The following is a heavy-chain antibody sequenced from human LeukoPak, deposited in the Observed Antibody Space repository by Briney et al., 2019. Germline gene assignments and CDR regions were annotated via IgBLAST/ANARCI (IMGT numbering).Heavy chain of an antibody. D-gene: IGHD6-19*01. CDR1: GFTFSSYG. CDR3: AKDRREYSSGWYLDY. J-gene: IGHJ4*02. V-gene: IGHV3-30*02. CDR2: IRYDGSNE. Sequence: PGGSLRLSCAASGFTFSSYGMHWVRQAPGKGLEWVAFIRYDGSNEYYADSVKGRFTISRDNSKNTLYLQMNSLRAEDTAVYYCAKDRREYSSGWYLDYWGQGTLVTVSS.